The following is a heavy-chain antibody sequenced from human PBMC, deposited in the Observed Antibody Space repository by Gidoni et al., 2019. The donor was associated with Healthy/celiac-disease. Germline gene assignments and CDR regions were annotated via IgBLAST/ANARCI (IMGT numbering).Heavy chain of an antibody. CDR2: IWYDGSNK. V-gene: IGHV3-33*01. Sequence: QVPLVESGGGVVQPGRSLRRSCVASGFPYSSYGMHWVRQAPGKGLEWVAVIWYDGSNKYYADSVKGRFTISRDNSKNTLYLQKNSLRAEDTAVYYCARELGGIGEGYYYYYGMDVWGQGTTVTVSS. CDR3: ARELGGIGEGYYYYYGMDV. J-gene: IGHJ6*02. D-gene: IGHD3-16*01. CDR1: GFPYSSYG.